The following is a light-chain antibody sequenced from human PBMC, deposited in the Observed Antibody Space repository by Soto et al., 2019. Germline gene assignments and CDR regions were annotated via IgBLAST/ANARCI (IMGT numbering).Light chain of an antibody. CDR2: EVV. J-gene: IGLJ1*01. CDR3: EPYDGSNTNL. V-gene: IGLV2-8*01. Sequence: QSALTQPPSASGSPGQAVTISCTGTKSDIGVYDFVSWYQHHPGKAPRLIIYEVVQRPSGVPDRFSGSKSGNTASLTVSGLQAADEADYFCEPYDGSNTNLFGSGTKLTV. CDR1: KSDIGVYDF.